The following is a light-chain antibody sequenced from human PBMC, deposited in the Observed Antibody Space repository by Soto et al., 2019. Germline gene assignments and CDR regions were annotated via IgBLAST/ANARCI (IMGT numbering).Light chain of an antibody. J-gene: IGKJ4*01. Sequence: EIVLTQSPGTLSLSPGERATLSCRASQSVSSSYVAWYQQKRGQAPSLLIYGASSRATGIPDRFSGSGSGTDFTLTISRLQPEDFAVYYCQQYGNSPLTFGGGTKVEIK. CDR1: QSVSSSY. V-gene: IGKV3-20*01. CDR2: GAS. CDR3: QQYGNSPLT.